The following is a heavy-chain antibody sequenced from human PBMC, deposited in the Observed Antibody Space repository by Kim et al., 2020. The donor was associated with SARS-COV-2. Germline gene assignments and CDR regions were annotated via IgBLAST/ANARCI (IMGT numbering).Heavy chain of an antibody. CDR2: INHSGST. D-gene: IGHD3-3*01. Sequence: SETLSLTCAVYGGSFSGYYWSWIRQPPGKGLEWIGEINHSGSTNYNPSLKSRVTISVDKSKNQFSLKLSSVTAADTAVYYCARGGYYDFWSGYWSGFWFDPWGQGTLVTVSS. CDR1: GGSFSGYY. V-gene: IGHV4-34*01. CDR3: ARGGYYDFWSGYWSGFWFDP. J-gene: IGHJ5*02.